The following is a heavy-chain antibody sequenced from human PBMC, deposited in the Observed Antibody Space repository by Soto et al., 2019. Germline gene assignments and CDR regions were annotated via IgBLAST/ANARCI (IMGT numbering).Heavy chain of an antibody. V-gene: IGHV1-69*12. CDR2: IIPIFGTA. J-gene: IGHJ6*02. CDR1: GGTFSSYA. D-gene: IGHD5-12*01. CDR3: AKALLVATITYYYYYGMDV. Sequence: QVQLVQSGAEVKKPGSSVKVSCKASGGTFSSYAISRVRQAPGQGLEWMGGIIPIFGTANYAQKFQGRVTITADESTSTAYMELSSLRSEDTAVYYCAKALLVATITYYYYYGMDVWGQGTTVTVSS.